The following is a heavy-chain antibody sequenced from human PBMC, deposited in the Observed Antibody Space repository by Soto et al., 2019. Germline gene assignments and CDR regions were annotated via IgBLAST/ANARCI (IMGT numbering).Heavy chain of an antibody. J-gene: IGHJ6*02. Sequence: GGSLRLSCAASGFTFRNYGMQWVRQVPGKGLEWVAVISYDGSNKYYADSVKGRFTISRDNSKNTLYLQMNSLRAEDTAVYYCAKDDGFGCISTSCYLYYYYGMDVWGQGTTVTVSS. CDR3: AKDDGFGCISTSCYLYYYYGMDV. CDR2: ISYDGSNK. CDR1: GFTFRNYG. V-gene: IGHV3-30*18. D-gene: IGHD2-2*01.